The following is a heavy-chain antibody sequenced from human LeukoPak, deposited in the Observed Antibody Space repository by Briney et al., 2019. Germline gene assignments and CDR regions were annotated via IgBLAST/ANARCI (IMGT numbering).Heavy chain of an antibody. CDR1: GGTFSSYA. CDR2: IIPILGIA. V-gene: IGHV1-69*04. D-gene: IGHD3-22*01. Sequence: SVKVSCKASGGTFSSYAIGWVRQAPGQGLEWMGRIIPILGIANYAQKFRGRVTITADKSTSTAYMELSSLRSEDTAVYYCASRGDSSGYIDYWGQGTLVTVSS. J-gene: IGHJ4*02. CDR3: ASRGDSSGYIDY.